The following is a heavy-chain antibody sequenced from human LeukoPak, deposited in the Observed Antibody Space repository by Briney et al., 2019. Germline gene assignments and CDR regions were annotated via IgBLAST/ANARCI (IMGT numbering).Heavy chain of an antibody. CDR1: GGSFSSHY. CDR3: ARPVRGP. CDR2: INHSGSA. Sequence: SETLSLTCAVYGGSFSSHYWSWIRQPPGKGLEWIGEINHSGSANYNPSLKSRVTISVDTSTNQFSLKVSSVTAADTAMYYCARPVRGPWGQGTLVTVSS. V-gene: IGHV4-34*01. J-gene: IGHJ5*02.